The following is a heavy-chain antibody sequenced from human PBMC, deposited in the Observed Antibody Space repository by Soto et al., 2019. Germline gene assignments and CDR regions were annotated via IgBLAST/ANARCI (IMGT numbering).Heavy chain of an antibody. J-gene: IGHJ4*02. D-gene: IGHD6-19*01. CDR2: IHSDGST. V-gene: IGHV3-53*01. CDR3: ARDASGPFDY. CDR1: GFTVSDS. Sequence: PGGSLRLSCSVAGFTVSDSMSWVCQAPGKGLECVSFIHSDGSTHYTDSVRGRFTISRDNSKNTLYLQMDRLRVGDTAVYFCARDASGPFDYWGQGTLVTVSS.